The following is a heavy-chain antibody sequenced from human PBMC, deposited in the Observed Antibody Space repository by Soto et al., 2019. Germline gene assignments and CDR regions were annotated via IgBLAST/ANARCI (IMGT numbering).Heavy chain of an antibody. CDR3: ARVKASSGWYYDYYYGMDV. J-gene: IGHJ6*02. V-gene: IGHV6-1*01. CDR2: TYYRSKWYN. D-gene: IGHD6-19*01. CDR1: GDSVSSNSAA. Sequence: PSQTLSLTCAISGDSVSSNSAAWNWIRQSPSRGLERLGRTYYRSKWYNDYAVSVKSRITINPDTSKNQFSLQLNSVTPEDTAVYYCARVKASSGWYYDYYYGMDVWGQGTTVTVSS.